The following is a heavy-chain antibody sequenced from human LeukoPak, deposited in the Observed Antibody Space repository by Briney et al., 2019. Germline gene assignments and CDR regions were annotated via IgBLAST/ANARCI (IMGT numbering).Heavy chain of an antibody. CDR3: TRGPRYGESGYDLGPY. J-gene: IGHJ4*02. D-gene: IGHD5-12*01. CDR2: NNPNSGGS. CDR1: GYTFTSYY. V-gene: IGHV1-2*02. Sequence: GASVKVSCKASGYTFTSYYIHWMRQAPGQGLEWVGWNNPNSGGSHYARRFQGRVTMTSDTSINTGYMELTSLTTDDTAVYYCTRGPRYGESGYDLGPYWGQGTLVTVSS.